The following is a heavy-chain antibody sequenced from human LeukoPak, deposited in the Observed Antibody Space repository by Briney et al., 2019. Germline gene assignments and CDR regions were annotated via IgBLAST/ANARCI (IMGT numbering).Heavy chain of an antibody. J-gene: IGHJ4*02. D-gene: IGHD3-22*01. CDR2: INAGNGNT. CDR1: GYSFTNYA. Sequence: ASVKVSCKASGYSFTNYAIHWVRQAPGQRLEWMGWINAGNGNTKCSQKFQARVAITRDTSARIAYMDLSSLTSEDTAVYYCARSIVYSSDPNGGYYFDNWGQGTLVTVS. V-gene: IGHV1-3*01. CDR3: ARSIVYSSDPNGGYYFDN.